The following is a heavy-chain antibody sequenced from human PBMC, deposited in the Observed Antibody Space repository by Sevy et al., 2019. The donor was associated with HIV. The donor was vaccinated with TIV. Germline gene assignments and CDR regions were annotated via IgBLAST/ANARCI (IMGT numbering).Heavy chain of an antibody. Sequence: GESLKISCKGSGYIFSDYWIGWVRQMPGKGLEWMGIIYPGDSDTRYSPSSQGQVTISADKSISTAYLQWSSLKASDTAMYYCARATAGTAPHFSYYTMDVWGHGTTVTVSS. D-gene: IGHD6-13*01. CDR2: IYPGDSDT. CDR3: ARATAGTAPHFSYYTMDV. V-gene: IGHV5-51*01. J-gene: IGHJ6*02. CDR1: GYIFSDYW.